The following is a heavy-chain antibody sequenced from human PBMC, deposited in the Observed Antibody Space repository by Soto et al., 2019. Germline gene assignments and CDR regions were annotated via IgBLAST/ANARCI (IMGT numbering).Heavy chain of an antibody. J-gene: IGHJ4*02. Sequence: GGSLRLSCAASGFTFSNYAMSWVRQAPGKGLEWVSTFSASSGSTYYADSLKGRFTISRDNSKNTLYLQMDSLRAEDTAVYYCATGLNYFEYWGQGTQVTVSS. CDR3: ATGLNYFEY. V-gene: IGHV3-23*01. CDR1: GFTFSNYA. CDR2: FSASSGST.